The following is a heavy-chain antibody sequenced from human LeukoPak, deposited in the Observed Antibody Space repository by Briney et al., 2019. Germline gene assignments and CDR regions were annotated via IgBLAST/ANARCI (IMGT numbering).Heavy chain of an antibody. CDR1: GFSFSSYR. J-gene: IGHJ4*02. Sequence: GGSLRLSCAASGFSFSSYRMNWVRQAPGKGLEWVSSVSNSGDYIHYADSVKGRFTISRDNSKNSLYLQMNSLKTEDTAVYYCTRRKYYYDSSGYYGCFDYWGQGTLVTVSS. V-gene: IGHV3-21*03. CDR2: VSNSGDYI. CDR3: TRRKYYYDSSGYYGCFDY. D-gene: IGHD3-22*01.